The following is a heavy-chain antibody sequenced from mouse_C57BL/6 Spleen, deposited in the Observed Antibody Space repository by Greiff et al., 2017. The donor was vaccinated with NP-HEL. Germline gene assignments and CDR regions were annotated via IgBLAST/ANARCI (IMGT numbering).Heavy chain of an antibody. D-gene: IGHD1-1*01. CDR2: ISYSGST. V-gene: IGHV3-1*01. CDR3: ARRDTTVGYYFDY. CDR1: GYSITSGYD. J-gene: IGHJ2*01. Sequence: EVQLQQSGPGMVKPSPSLSLTCTVTGYSITSGYDWHWIRHFPGNKLEWMGYISYSGSTNYNPSLKSRISITHDTSKNPFFLKLNSVTTEDTATYYCARRDTTVGYYFDYWGQGTTLSVSS.